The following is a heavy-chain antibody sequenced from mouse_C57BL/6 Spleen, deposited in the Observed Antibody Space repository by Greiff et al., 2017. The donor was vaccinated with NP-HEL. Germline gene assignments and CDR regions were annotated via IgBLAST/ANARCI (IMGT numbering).Heavy chain of an antibody. D-gene: IGHD4-1*01. J-gene: IGHJ2*01. CDR1: GFTFNTYA. CDR3: VREGLGHYFDY. V-gene: IGHV10-3*01. Sequence: EVQVVESGGGLVQPKGSLTLSCAASGFTFNTYAIHWVRQAPGKGLEWVARIRSNSSNYATYYADSVKDRFTIAKDESQSMLYLQMNNLKTEDTAMYYCVREGLGHYFDYWGQGTTLTVSS. CDR2: IRSNSSNYAT.